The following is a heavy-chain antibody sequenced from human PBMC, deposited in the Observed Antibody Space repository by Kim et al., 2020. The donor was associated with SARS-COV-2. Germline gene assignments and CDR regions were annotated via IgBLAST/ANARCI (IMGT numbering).Heavy chain of an antibody. V-gene: IGHV5-10-1*04. J-gene: IGHJ3*02. Sequence: SPSFQGQVTISADKSISPAYLQWSSLKASDTALYYCARRGEAMTTDDAFDIWGQGTMVTVSS. D-gene: IGHD4-17*01. CDR3: ARRGEAMTTDDAFDI.